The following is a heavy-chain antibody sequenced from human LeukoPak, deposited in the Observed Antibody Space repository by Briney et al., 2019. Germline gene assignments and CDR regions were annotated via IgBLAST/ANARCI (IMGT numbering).Heavy chain of an antibody. CDR3: ARHAIAVAGFDY. D-gene: IGHD6-19*01. V-gene: IGHV4-39*01. CDR1: GGSISSSSYY. Sequence: PSETLSLTCTVSGGSISSSSYYWGWIRQPPGKGLEWIGSICYSGSTYYNPSLKSRVTISVDTSKNQFSLKLSSVTAADTAVYYCARHAIAVAGFDYWGQGTLVTVSS. CDR2: ICYSGST. J-gene: IGHJ4*02.